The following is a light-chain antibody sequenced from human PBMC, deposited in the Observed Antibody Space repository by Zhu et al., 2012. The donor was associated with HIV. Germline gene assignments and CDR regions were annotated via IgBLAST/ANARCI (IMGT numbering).Light chain of an antibody. V-gene: IGKV3-20*01. Sequence: EIVLTQSPDTLSLSPGDRATLACRASHSVSSNYVIWYQQKPGQAPRPLIYGASDRASGVPDRFSGSGSGTDFTLTISRLEPEDFAVYYCHQYDDSWTFGQGTKVKIK. CDR2: GAS. J-gene: IGKJ1*01. CDR1: HSVSSNY. CDR3: HQYDDSWT.